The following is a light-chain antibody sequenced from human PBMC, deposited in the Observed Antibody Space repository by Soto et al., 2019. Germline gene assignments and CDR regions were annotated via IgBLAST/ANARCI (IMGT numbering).Light chain of an antibody. CDR2: GVS. J-gene: IGKJ1*01. CDR1: QSISSSY. CDR3: QQYTDSRT. Sequence: EIVLTQSPGTLSLSPGERATPSCRASQSISSSYFAWYQQKPGQAPRLLVYGVSSRATDVPDRFSGSGSGTDFTLTISRLEPEDFAVYYCQQYTDSRTFGQGTKVDI. V-gene: IGKV3-20*01.